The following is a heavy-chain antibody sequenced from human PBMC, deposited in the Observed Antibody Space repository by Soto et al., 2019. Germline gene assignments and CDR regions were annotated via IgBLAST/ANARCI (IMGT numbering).Heavy chain of an antibody. V-gene: IGHV3-23*01. CDR3: AKITDIVATMAY. J-gene: IGHJ4*02. CDR2: ISGIVGST. D-gene: IGHD5-12*01. CDR1: GFTFSSYA. Sequence: GGSLGLSGAASGFTFSSYAMSWVRQAPGKGLEWVSAISGIVGSTYYADSVKGRFTISRDNSKNTLYLQMNSLRAEDTAVYYCAKITDIVATMAYWGQGTLVTVSS.